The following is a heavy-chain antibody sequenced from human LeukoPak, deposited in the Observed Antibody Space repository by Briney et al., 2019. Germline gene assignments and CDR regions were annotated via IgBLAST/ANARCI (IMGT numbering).Heavy chain of an antibody. CDR3: ARDPGYGLGVDYGDY. CDR2: IHRGGNT. V-gene: IGHV3-66*01. Sequence: GGSLRLSCAASGFTVSGNYMSWVRQAPGKGLEWLSVIHRGGNTYYADSVRGRFTISRDSSKNTVFLQMDSLRAEDTAVYYCARDPGYGLGVDYGDYWGQGTLVTVSS. D-gene: IGHD3-10*01. CDR1: GFTVSGNY. J-gene: IGHJ4*02.